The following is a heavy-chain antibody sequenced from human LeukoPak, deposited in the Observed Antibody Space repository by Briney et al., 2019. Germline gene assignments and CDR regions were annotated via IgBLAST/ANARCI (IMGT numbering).Heavy chain of an antibody. V-gene: IGHV1-3*01. Sequence: ASVKVSCKASGYTFTKYVVHWVRQAPGQRPEWMGWINAGNGDTKYSQNFQDRVTITRDTSANTAYMELSCLTSEDTALYYCARDDCGDTCYPGGYWGQGTLVTVSS. CDR2: INAGNGDT. CDR1: GYTFTKYV. CDR3: ARDDCGDTCYPGGY. D-gene: IGHD2-21*01. J-gene: IGHJ4*02.